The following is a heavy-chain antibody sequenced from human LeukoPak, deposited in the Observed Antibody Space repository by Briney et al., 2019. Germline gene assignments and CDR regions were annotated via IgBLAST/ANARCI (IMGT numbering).Heavy chain of an antibody. CDR2: INHSGST. V-gene: IGHV4-34*01. CDR3: ARGRIVVVPVAIRGSYYYYGMDV. D-gene: IGHD2-2*02. CDR1: GGSFSGYY. J-gene: IGHJ6*02. Sequence: KPSETLSLTCAVYGGSFSGYYWSWIRQPPGKGLEWIGEINHSGSTNYNPSLKSRVTISVDTSKNQFSLKLSSVTAADTAVYYCARGRIVVVPVAIRGSYYYYGMDVWGQGTTVTVPS.